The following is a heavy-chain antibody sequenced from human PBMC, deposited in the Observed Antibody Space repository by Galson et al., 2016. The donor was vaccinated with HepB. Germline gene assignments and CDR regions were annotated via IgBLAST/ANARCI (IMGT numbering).Heavy chain of an antibody. CDR1: LDAISITGYF. Sequence: TLSLTCTVSLDAISITGYFWSWIRQHPGENLEWIGYISHSGSAYFNPSLKSRVTISVDTSKNQFSLDLTSVTAANTAIYFCARYGSGTGFDHWSQGTLVTVSS. D-gene: IGHD6-25*01. CDR2: ISHSGSA. V-gene: IGHV4-31*03. CDR3: ARYGSGTGFDH. J-gene: IGHJ4*02.